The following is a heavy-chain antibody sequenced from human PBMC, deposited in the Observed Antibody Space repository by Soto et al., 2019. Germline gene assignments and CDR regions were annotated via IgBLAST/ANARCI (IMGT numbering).Heavy chain of an antibody. V-gene: IGHV1-69*01. CDR1: GGTLNKHA. Sequence: QVQLVQSGAEVKKPGSSVKVSCRASGGTLNKHAITWVRRAPELGLEGLGGIIPMFGIPNYPQKFQGRVTITADDSTNTSHMELNSLTSDDTAVYYCARGGTSGWLKGAYDVWGQGTMVTVSS. CDR3: ARGGTSGWLKGAYDV. CDR2: IIPMFGIP. J-gene: IGHJ3*01. D-gene: IGHD6-19*01.